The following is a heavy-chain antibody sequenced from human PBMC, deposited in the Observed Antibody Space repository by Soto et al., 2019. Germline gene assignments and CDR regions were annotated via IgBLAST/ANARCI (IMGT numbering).Heavy chain of an antibody. CDR3: ARGATYSTSWYAY. V-gene: IGHV3-30-3*01. D-gene: IGHD6-13*01. CDR2: ISYDGTNK. J-gene: IGHJ4*02. Sequence: QVQLVESGGGVVQPGRSLRLSCAASGFTFSSHAMHWVRQASGKGLEWVTVISYDGTNKYYADSVKGRFSISRDNSKNTLYLQMNSLRTEDTAVYYCARGATYSTSWYAYWGQGTLVTVSS. CDR1: GFTFSSHA.